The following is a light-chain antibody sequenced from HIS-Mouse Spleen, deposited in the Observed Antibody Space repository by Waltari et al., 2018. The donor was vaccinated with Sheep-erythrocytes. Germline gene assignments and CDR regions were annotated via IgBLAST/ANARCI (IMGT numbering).Light chain of an antibody. V-gene: IGLV3-1*01. CDR2: QDS. CDR3: QAWDSSTVVV. J-gene: IGLJ2*01. Sequence: SYELTQPPSVSVSPGQTASITCSGDKLGDKYACWYQQKPGQSPVLVIYQDSKRPSGIPEGFPGSNSGNTATLTISGTQAMDEADYYCQAWDSSTVVVFGGGTKLTVL. CDR1: KLGDKY.